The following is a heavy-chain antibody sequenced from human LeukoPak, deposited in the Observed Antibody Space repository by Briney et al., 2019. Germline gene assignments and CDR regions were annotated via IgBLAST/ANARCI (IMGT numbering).Heavy chain of an antibody. CDR2: VIPIFGTA. V-gene: IGHV1-69*13. D-gene: IGHD4-17*01. CDR1: GGTFSSYA. J-gene: IGHJ4*02. Sequence: GASVKVSCKASGGTFSSYAISWVRQAPGQGLEWMGGVIPIFGTAHYAQKFQGRVTITADESTSTAYMELSSLRSEDTAVYYCARVAGDYVSPSFDYWGQGTLVTVSS. CDR3: ARVAGDYVSPSFDY.